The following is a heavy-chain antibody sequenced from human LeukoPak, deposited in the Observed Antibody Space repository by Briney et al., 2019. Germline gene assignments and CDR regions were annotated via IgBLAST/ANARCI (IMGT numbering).Heavy chain of an antibody. D-gene: IGHD1-26*01. CDR1: GFTFSSYS. CDR2: ISSSSSTI. CDR3: ARRGELTPPYCSDY. V-gene: IGHV3-48*01. J-gene: IGHJ4*02. Sequence: GGSLRLSCAASGFTFSSYSMNWVRQAPGKGLEWISYISSSSSTIYYADSVKGRFTISRDNAKNSLYLQMSSLRAEDTAVYYCARRGELTPPYCSDYWGQGTLVTVSS.